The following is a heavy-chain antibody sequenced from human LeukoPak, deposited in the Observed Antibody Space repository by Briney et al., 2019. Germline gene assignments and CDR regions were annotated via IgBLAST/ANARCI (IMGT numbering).Heavy chain of an antibody. D-gene: IGHD3-22*01. J-gene: IGHJ4*02. CDR2: IDGSVK. CDR3: ATSDDSSGSD. Sequence: PGGSLRLSCAASGFTFSGYWMSWVRQAPGKGLEWVVNIDGSVKPYVDSAKGRFTISRDNAKNSLYLQMNYMRAEDTALYYCATSDDSSGSDWGQGTLVTVSS. CDR1: GFTFSGYW. V-gene: IGHV3-7*01.